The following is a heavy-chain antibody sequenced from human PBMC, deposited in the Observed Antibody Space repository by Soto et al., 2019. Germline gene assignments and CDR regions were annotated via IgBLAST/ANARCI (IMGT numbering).Heavy chain of an antibody. CDR2: ISAYNGNT. D-gene: IGHD3-22*01. Sequence: ASVKVSCKVSGYTLTELSMHWVRQAPGQGLEWMGWISAYNGNTNYAQKLQGRVTMTTDTSTSTAYMELRSLRSDDTAVYYCARYIRYYDSSGYFNFDYWGQGTLVTVPQ. V-gene: IGHV1-18*01. J-gene: IGHJ4*02. CDR3: ARYIRYYDSSGYFNFDY. CDR1: GYTLTELS.